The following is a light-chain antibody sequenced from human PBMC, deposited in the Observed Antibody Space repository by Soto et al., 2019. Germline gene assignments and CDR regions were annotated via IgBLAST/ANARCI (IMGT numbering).Light chain of an antibody. CDR3: QQSYTSPRA. CDR2: AVS. Sequence: DIQMPQSPSSLSASVGDRVTITCRASQSISTYLNWYQQKPRKAPKLLIHAVSSLQRGVPSRFSGSGSGTDFTLTISSLQPEDFATYYCQQSYTSPRAFGQGTNLEIK. CDR1: QSISTY. V-gene: IGKV1-39*01. J-gene: IGKJ2*01.